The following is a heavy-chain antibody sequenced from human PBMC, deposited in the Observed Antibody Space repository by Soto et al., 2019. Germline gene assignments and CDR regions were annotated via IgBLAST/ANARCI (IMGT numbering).Heavy chain of an antibody. Sequence: QVQLVQSGTEVKKPGSSVKVSCRASGTTFNSYTVSWVRQAPGHGLEWLGRIIPVLGTTDYAQRYRGRVTITADKSKTTVYMEMSGLRSEDTAIYFCARSRYCGVDCYNRYYYGMDVWGQGTTVTVSS. J-gene: IGHJ6*02. CDR1: GTTFNSYT. CDR3: ARSRYCGVDCYNRYYYGMDV. CDR2: IIPVLGTT. D-gene: IGHD2-21*02. V-gene: IGHV1-69*08.